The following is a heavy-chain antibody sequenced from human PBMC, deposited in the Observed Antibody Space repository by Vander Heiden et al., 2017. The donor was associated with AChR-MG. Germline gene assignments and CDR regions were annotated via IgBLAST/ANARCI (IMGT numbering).Heavy chain of an antibody. J-gene: IGHJ5*02. CDR1: GFIFNNYA. Sequence: EVQLLESGGDLIQPGGSLRLSCAASGFIFNNYAMNWVRQVPGKGLEWVSGMSGSGGHTYYADSVKGRFTISRDTSKNTLFLQMNSLRAEDTATYYCAKGWTQKFASGSYWRLDHWGHGTLVTVSS. CDR3: AKGWTQKFASGSYWRLDH. CDR2: MSGSGGHT. V-gene: IGHV3-23*01. D-gene: IGHD3-10*01.